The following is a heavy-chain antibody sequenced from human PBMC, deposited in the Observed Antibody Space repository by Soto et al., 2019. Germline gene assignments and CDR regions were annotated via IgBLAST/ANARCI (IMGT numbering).Heavy chain of an antibody. D-gene: IGHD2-15*01. CDR2: IYYSGST. V-gene: IGHV4-31*03. CDR3: ARDCSGGSCYPNAFDI. J-gene: IGHJ3*02. Sequence: QVQRQESGPGLVKPSQTLSLTCTVSGGSISSGGYYWSWIRQHQGKELEWIGYIYYSGSTYYNPSLKCRDTITADTSKNQLSLKLSSVTADDTAMYYCARDCSGGSCYPNAFDIWGQGTMVTVSS. CDR1: GGSISSGGYY.